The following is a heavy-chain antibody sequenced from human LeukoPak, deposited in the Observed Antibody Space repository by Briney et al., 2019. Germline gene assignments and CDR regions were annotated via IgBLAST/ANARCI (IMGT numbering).Heavy chain of an antibody. CDR1: GFTFSSYA. Sequence: GGSLRLSCAASGFTFSSYAMSWVRQTPGKGLEWVANIKQDGSEKNYVDSVKGRFTIFRDNARNSLYLQMNSLRAEDTAVYYCASHSYGYNHWGQGTLVIVSS. J-gene: IGHJ5*02. V-gene: IGHV3-7*01. D-gene: IGHD3-16*01. CDR2: IKQDGSEK. CDR3: ASHSYGYNH.